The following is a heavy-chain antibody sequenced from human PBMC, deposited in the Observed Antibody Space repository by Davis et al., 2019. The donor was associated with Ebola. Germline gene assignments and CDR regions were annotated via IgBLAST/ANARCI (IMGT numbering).Heavy chain of an antibody. CDR2: IIPIFGTA. CDR1: GGTFSSYA. V-gene: IGHV1-69*13. Sequence: SVKVSCKASGGTFSSYAISWVRQAPGQGLEWMGGIIPIFGTANYAQKFQGRVTITADESTSTAYMELSSLRSEDTAVYYCASKAAALHYGMDVWGQGTTVTVSS. D-gene: IGHD6-13*01. CDR3: ASKAAALHYGMDV. J-gene: IGHJ6*02.